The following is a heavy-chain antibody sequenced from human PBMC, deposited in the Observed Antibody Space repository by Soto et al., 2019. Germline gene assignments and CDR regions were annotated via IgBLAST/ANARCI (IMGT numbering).Heavy chain of an antibody. J-gene: IGHJ3*01. CDR1: GFKFDGYP. Sequence: EVQLVESGGGLVQPGRSLRLSCAACGFKFDGYPMHWVRQAPGKGLEWVAGLSWNSGSIGYADSVKGRFTISRDNAKNALYLQMDSLRAEDTALYYCVKDDAVDFWGQGTQVAVSS. CDR3: VKDDAVDF. V-gene: IGHV3-9*01. CDR2: LSWNSGSI.